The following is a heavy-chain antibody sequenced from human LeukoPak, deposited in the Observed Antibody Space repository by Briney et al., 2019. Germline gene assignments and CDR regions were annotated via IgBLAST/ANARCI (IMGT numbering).Heavy chain of an antibody. J-gene: IGHJ4*02. Sequence: PGGSLRLSCAASGFTFSHYAMHWVRQAPGKGLEWVAVIWYDGSHDTYTDSVKGRFTVSRDNFKNVLHLRMNSLRVEDTAVYYCAKEGDYCSSSGCHKRGIDYWGQGTLVTVSS. D-gene: IGHD2-2*01. CDR1: GFTFSHYA. V-gene: IGHV3-33*06. CDR3: AKEGDYCSSSGCHKRGIDY. CDR2: IWYDGSHD.